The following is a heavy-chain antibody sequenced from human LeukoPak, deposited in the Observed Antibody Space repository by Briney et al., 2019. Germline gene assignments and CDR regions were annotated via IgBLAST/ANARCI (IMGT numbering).Heavy chain of an antibody. CDR1: GGTFSSYA. V-gene: IGHV1-69*13. J-gene: IGHJ3*02. CDR3: ARNYGSGSSYHDAFAI. Sequence: GASVKVSCKASGGTFSSYAISWGRQAPGQGLEWMGGIIPIFGAANYAQKFQGRVTIPADQSTSTAYMEPSSLRSEDPAVYYCARNYGSGSSYHDAFAIWGQGTMVTVSS. CDR2: IIPIFGAA. D-gene: IGHD3-10*01.